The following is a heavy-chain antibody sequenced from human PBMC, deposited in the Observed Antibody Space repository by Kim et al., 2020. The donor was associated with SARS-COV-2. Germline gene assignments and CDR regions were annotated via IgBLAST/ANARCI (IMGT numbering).Heavy chain of an antibody. V-gene: IGHV4-34*01. J-gene: IGHJ6*02. D-gene: IGHD6-13*01. CDR3: ARGGSSWYPNYYYYYGMDV. Sequence: SRVTISVDTSKNQFSLKLSSVTAADTAVYYCARGGSSWYPNYYYYYGMDVWGQGTTVTVSS.